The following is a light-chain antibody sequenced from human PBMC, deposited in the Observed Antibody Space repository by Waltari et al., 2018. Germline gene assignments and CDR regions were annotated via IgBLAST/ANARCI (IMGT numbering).Light chain of an antibody. CDR3: FSYAGRFSFV. J-gene: IGLJ1*01. Sequence: QSALPQPASVSGSPGQSITISCAGTANDVGNYNLVSWYQQHPGKAPKLIIYEVTKRPSGVSNRFSASKSGIAASLTISGLQAEDEAEYYCFSYAGRFSFVFGTGTQVTV. CDR2: EVT. CDR1: ANDVGNYNL. V-gene: IGLV2-23*02.